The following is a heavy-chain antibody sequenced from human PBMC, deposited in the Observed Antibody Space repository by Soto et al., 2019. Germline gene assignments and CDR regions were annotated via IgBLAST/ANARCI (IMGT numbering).Heavy chain of an antibody. Sequence: SETLTLTCTVSGGSIGNYYSSWIRQAPGTGLEWIGWIFDAGSTYYNPSLKSRVTISVDTSKNQFSLKLSSVTAADTAVYYCARAVRFWYGMDVWGQGTTVTVSS. V-gene: IGHV4-59*08. J-gene: IGHJ6*02. CDR1: GGSIGNYY. CDR2: IFDAGST. CDR3: ARAVRFWYGMDV. D-gene: IGHD3-3*01.